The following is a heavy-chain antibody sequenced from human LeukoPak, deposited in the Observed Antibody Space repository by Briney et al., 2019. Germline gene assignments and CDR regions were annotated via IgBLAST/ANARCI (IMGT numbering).Heavy chain of an antibody. CDR3: ARRRSIAVAGSPTYYYGMDV. CDR2: IYYSGST. CDR1: GGSISSSSYY. D-gene: IGHD6-19*01. J-gene: IGHJ6*02. V-gene: IGHV4-39*01. Sequence: SETLSLTCTVSGGSISSSSYYWGWIRQPPGKGLEWIGSIYYSGSTYYNPSLKSRVTISVDTSKNQFSLKLSFVTAADTAVYYCARRRSIAVAGSPTYYYGMDVWGQGTTVTVSS.